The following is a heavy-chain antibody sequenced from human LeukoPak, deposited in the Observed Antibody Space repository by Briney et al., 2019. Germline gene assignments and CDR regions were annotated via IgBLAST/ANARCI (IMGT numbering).Heavy chain of an antibody. CDR3: ASRAAAAAPFDY. D-gene: IGHD6-13*01. J-gene: IGHJ4*02. V-gene: IGHV3-30-3*01. Sequence: PGGSLRLSCAASGFAFSSYAMHWVRQAPGKGLEWVAVISYDGSNKYYADSVKGRFTISRDNSKNTLYLQMNSLRAEDTAVYYCASRAAAAAPFDYWGQGTLVTVSS. CDR2: ISYDGSNK. CDR1: GFAFSSYA.